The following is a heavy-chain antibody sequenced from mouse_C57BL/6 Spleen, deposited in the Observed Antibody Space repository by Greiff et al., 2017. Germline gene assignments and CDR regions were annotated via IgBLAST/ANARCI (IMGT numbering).Heavy chain of an antibody. D-gene: IGHD2-4*01. CDR2: ISSGGSYT. Sequence: EVHLVESGGDLVKPGGSLKLSCAASGFTFSSYGMSWVRQTPDKRLEWVATISSGGSYTYYPDSVKGRFTISRDNAKNTLYLQMSSLKSEDTAMYYCARQDDYDGGYFDYWGQGTTLTVSS. J-gene: IGHJ2*01. CDR1: GFTFSSYG. V-gene: IGHV5-6*01. CDR3: ARQDDYDGGYFDY.